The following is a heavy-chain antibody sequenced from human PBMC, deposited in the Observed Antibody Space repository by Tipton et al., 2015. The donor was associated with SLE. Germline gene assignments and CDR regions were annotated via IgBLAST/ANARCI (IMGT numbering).Heavy chain of an antibody. D-gene: IGHD5-12*01. CDR3: ARVSRGYSDYEWAGFFDY. Sequence: TLSLTCTVSGGSIGSSSYYWGWIRQPPGKGLEWIGTTHYSGSTFYNPSLKSRVTISVDMSKNQFSVKPTSVTAADTAVYHCARVSRGYSDYEWAGFFDYWGQGALVTVSS. V-gene: IGHV4-39*07. CDR2: THYSGST. CDR1: GGSIGSSSYY. J-gene: IGHJ4*02.